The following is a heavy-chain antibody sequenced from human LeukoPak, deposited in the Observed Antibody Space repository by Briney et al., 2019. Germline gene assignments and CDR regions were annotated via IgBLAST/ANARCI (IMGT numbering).Heavy chain of an antibody. J-gene: IGHJ4*02. D-gene: IGHD2-2*01. V-gene: IGHV3-53*01. Sequence: HPGGSLRLSCAASGFSVSNTYMSWVRQAPGKGLEWVSVIYSGDSGVSTYYADSVKGRFTISRDNSKNTLYLQMNSLRAEDTAVYYCAKASCSSTSCYVDYWGQGTLVTVSS. CDR1: GFSVSNTY. CDR2: IYSGDSGVST. CDR3: AKASCSSTSCYVDY.